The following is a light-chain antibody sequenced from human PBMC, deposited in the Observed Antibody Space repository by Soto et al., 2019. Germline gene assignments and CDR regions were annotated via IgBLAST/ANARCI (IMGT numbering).Light chain of an antibody. V-gene: IGKV3-20*01. Sequence: EIVLTQSPGTLSLSPGERATLSCRASQSVSSSYLAWYQQKLGQAPRLLIYGASSRATGIPDRFSGSGSGTDFTLTISRLEPEDFAIDYWQQYGSARWTCGQGTKVEIK. J-gene: IGKJ1*01. CDR2: GAS. CDR1: QSVSSSY. CDR3: QQYGSARWT.